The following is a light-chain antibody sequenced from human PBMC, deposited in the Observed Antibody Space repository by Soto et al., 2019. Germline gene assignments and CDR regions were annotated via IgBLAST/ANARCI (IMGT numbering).Light chain of an antibody. Sequence: QSALTQPASVSGSPGQSITISCTGTSSDVGGYNYVSWYQQHPGKAPKLMIHNVSNRPSGVSNRFSGSKSGNTASLTISGLQAEDEADYYCSSYTSSSTVLFGGGTKITVL. CDR1: SSDVGGYNY. V-gene: IGLV2-14*01. CDR3: SSYTSSSTVL. CDR2: NVS. J-gene: IGLJ2*01.